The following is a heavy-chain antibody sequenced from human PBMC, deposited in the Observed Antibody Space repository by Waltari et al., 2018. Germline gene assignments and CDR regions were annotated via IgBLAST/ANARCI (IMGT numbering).Heavy chain of an antibody. Sequence: QVQLHESGPGLMRPSETLSLVCTVSGGSVSPYYWHWIRQPAEKGLEWIGRIFPGGNTHCNPSLQSRVSMSIDTSKNQFSLNLSSVTAADTAVYYCARADDHSSSSVGFDYWGQGILVTVS. CDR1: GGSVSPYY. CDR2: IFPGGNT. CDR3: ARADDHSSSSVGFDY. V-gene: IGHV4-4*07. J-gene: IGHJ4*02. D-gene: IGHD6-6*01.